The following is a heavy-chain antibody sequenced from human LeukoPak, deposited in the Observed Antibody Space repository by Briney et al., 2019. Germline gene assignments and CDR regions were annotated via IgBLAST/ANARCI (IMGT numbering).Heavy chain of an antibody. J-gene: IGHJ2*01. Sequence: SETLSLTYAVYNGFDSYYMTIVRQPPGKGLEWVGEITYRGSGNYNPSLKGRATISINVSQRQFSLSLRSVTAADTAVYYCARRKGGWIQLWLPSWYFDLWGRGTLVTVSS. V-gene: IGHV4-34*01. CDR3: ARRKGGWIQLWLPSWYFDL. D-gene: IGHD5-18*01. CDR1: NGFDSYY. CDR2: ITYRGSG.